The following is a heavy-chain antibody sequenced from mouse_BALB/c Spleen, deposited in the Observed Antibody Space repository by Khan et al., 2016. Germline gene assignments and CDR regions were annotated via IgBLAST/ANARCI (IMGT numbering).Heavy chain of an antibody. CDR3: ARRAYYGSSRDY. J-gene: IGHJ2*01. CDR2: ISYSGRT. CDR1: GYSITSDYA. V-gene: IGHV3-2*02. D-gene: IGHD1-1*01. Sequence: EVQLQESGPGLVKPSQSLSLTCTVTGYSITSDYAWNWIRQFPGNKLEWMGYISYSGRTSYNPSLKSRISITRDTSKNQFFLQLNSVTTEDTATXYGARRAYYGSSRDYWGQGTTLTVSA.